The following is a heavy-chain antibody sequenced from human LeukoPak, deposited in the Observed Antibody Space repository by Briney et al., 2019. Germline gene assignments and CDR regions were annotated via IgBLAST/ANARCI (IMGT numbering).Heavy chain of an antibody. D-gene: IGHD5-18*01. V-gene: IGHV1-69-2*01. J-gene: IGHJ4*02. CDR2: IDPEDGET. CDR3: ATTGGYSYGYSSFDY. Sequence: GASVKVSCTASGYTFTDYYMHWVQQAPGKGLEWMGRIDPEDGETIYAEKFQGRVTITADTSTDTAYMELSSLRSEDTAVYYCATTGGYSYGYSSFDYWGQGTLVTVSS. CDR1: GYTFTDYY.